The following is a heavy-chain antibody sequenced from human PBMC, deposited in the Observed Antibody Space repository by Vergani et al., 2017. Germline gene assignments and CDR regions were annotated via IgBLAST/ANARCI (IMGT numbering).Heavy chain of an antibody. CDR3: AKRRYSSGWYRKCYYYCMDV. D-gene: IGHD6-19*01. J-gene: IGHJ6*02. CDR2: ISGDGGST. CDR1: GFTFDDYA. Sequence: EVQLVESGGGVVQPGGSLRLSCAASGFTFDDYAMHWVRQAPGKGLEWVSLISGDGGSTYYADSVKGRFTIYRDNSKNSLYLQMNSLRTEDTALYCCAKRRYSSGWYRKCYYYCMDVWGQGTTVTVSS. V-gene: IGHV3-43*02.